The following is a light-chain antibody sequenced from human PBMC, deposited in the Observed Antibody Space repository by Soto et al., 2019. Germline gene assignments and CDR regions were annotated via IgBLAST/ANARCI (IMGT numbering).Light chain of an antibody. CDR3: QQYGSSPGT. Sequence: EIVLTQSPGTLSLSPGERATLSCRASQSVSSSYLAWYQQKPGQAPRLLIYGASSRATGIPDRFSGSGSGTDFTLTTSRLEPEDFAVYSCQQYGSSPGTFGQGTKLEIK. CDR2: GAS. CDR1: QSVSSSY. V-gene: IGKV3-20*01. J-gene: IGKJ2*01.